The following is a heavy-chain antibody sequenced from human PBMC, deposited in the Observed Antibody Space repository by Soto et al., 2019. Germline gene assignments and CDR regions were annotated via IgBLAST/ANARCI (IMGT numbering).Heavy chain of an antibody. CDR1: GFSFKNAW. V-gene: IGHV3-15*07. J-gene: IGHJ4*01. CDR3: TGLWFGEIYNY. Sequence: EAELVESGGGLVKPGGSLTLSCAASGFSFKNAWMNWVRQAPGKELEWVGRIKNKNDGGTTDYAAFVQGRFTISSDAPENTLYLHMTGLTTEDTAVYFCTGLWFGEIYNYWGKGSLVTVSS. CDR2: IKNKNDGGTT. D-gene: IGHD3-10*01.